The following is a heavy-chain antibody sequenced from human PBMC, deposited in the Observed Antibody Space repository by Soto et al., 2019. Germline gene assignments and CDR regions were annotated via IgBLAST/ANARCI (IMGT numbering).Heavy chain of an antibody. Sequence: QVQLQESGPGLVKPSETLSLTCSVSGGSISSYYWSWIRQPPGKGLEWIGYIYYSGSTNYNPSLKSRVTISVDTSKNQFSLKLSSVTAADTAVYYCASYSSWYTLDYWGQGTLVTVSS. CDR2: IYYSGST. CDR3: ASYSSWYTLDY. J-gene: IGHJ4*02. D-gene: IGHD6-13*01. CDR1: GGSISSYY. V-gene: IGHV4-59*08.